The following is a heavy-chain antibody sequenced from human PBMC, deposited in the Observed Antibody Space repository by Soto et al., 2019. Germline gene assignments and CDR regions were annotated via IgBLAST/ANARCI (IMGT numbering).Heavy chain of an antibody. J-gene: IGHJ5*02. V-gene: IGHV1-8*01. CDR3: ARSLMVRGVTYNWFDP. CDR2: MNPNSGNT. Sequence: ASVKVSCKASGYTFTSYDINWVRQATGQGLEWMGWMNPNSGNTGYAQKFQGRVTMTRNTSISTAYMELSSLRSEDTAVYYCARSLMVRGVTYNWFDPGAREPWSPSPQ. CDR1: GYTFTSYD. D-gene: IGHD3-10*01.